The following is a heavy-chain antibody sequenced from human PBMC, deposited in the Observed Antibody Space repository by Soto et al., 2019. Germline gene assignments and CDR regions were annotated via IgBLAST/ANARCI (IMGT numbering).Heavy chain of an antibody. CDR3: ARDGLLGYFAY. D-gene: IGHD3-16*01. J-gene: IGHJ4*02. CDR1: GFTFSSYA. CDR2: ISYDGSNK. V-gene: IGHV3-30-3*01. Sequence: QVQLVESGGGVVQPGRSLRRSCAASGFTFSSYAMHWVRQAPGKGLEWVAVISYDGSNKYYADSVKGRFTISRDNSKNTLYLQMNSLRAEDTAVYYCARDGLLGYFAYWGQGTLVTVSS.